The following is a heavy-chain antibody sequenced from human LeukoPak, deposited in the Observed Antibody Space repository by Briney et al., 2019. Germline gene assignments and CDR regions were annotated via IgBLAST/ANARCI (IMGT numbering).Heavy chain of an antibody. Sequence: GGTLRLSCAVSGFTFSSYGMSWVRQAPGKGLEWVSAISGSGYSAYYADSVKGRFTISRDNAKNSLYLQMNSLRAEDTAVYYCARDGLIVVVPAAATGPHFYWGQGTLVTVSS. CDR1: GFTFSSYG. CDR3: ARDGLIVVVPAAATGPHFY. CDR2: ISGSGYSA. D-gene: IGHD2-2*01. V-gene: IGHV3-23*01. J-gene: IGHJ4*02.